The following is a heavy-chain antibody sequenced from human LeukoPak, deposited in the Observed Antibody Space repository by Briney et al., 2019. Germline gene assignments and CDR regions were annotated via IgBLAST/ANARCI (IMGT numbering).Heavy chain of an antibody. D-gene: IGHD5-24*01. V-gene: IGHV4-59*01. Sequence: SETLSLTCTVSGGAISSYYWSWIRQPPGKGLEWLGYIYYSGSTNYNPSLKSRVTISVDTSKNQFSLKLSSVTAADTAVYYCARRRDGYEALDYWGQGTLVTVSS. CDR3: ARRRDGYEALDY. J-gene: IGHJ4*02. CDR2: IYYSGST. CDR1: GGAISSYY.